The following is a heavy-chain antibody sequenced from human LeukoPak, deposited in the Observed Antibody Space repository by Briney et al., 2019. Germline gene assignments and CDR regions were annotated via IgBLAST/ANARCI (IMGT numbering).Heavy chain of an antibody. CDR3: ARHISSGGTYAHFDY. D-gene: IGHD1-26*01. V-gene: IGHV4-59*08. CDR2: THYNGIT. Sequence: SETLSLTCTVSGSMYNYYWSWIRQPPGKGLEWIGYTHYNGITNYNPSLKSRVTMSLDTSKNQVSLKLNSVTAADTAVYYCARHISSGGTYAHFDYWGQGTLVTVSS. J-gene: IGHJ4*02. CDR1: GSMYNYY.